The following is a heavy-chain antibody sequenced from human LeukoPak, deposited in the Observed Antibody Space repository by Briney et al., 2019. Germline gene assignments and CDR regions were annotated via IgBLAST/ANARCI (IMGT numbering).Heavy chain of an antibody. V-gene: IGHV4-59*01. CDR1: GGSISSYY. D-gene: IGHD3-9*01. Sequence: SETLSLTCTVSGGSISSYYWSWIRQPPGKGLEWIGYIYYSGSTNYNPSLKSRVTISVDTSKNQFSLKLSSVTAADTAVYYCATPLRYFDWLSGNVGNDAFDIWGQGTMVTVSS. CDR2: IYYSGST. CDR3: ATPLRYFDWLSGNVGNDAFDI. J-gene: IGHJ3*02.